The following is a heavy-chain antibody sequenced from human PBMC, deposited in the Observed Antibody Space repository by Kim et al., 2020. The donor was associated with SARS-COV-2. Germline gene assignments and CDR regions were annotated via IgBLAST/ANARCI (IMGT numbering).Heavy chain of an antibody. CDR3: ARGSQSDHLCWFDA. D-gene: IGHD2-21*02. CDR2: IYYSGST. CDR1: GGSMNSYY. J-gene: IGHJ5*02. V-gene: IGHV4-59*01. Sequence: SETLSLTCTVSGGSMNSYYWSWIRQPPGKGLEWIGYIYYSGSTNYNPSLKSRVTISVDTSKNQFSLKLSSVTAADTAVYYCARGSQSDHLCWFDAWGQGTLVTVSS.